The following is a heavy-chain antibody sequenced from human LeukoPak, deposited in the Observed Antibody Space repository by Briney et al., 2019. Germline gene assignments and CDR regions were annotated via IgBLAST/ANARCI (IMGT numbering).Heavy chain of an antibody. CDR3: ASNSPESAYRPLGY. Sequence: GGSMRLSCAASGFTFSSYWMSWVRQAPGKGLEWVANMKLDGSEKNYVDSVKGRFTISRDNAKNSLYLQMNSLTAEDTALYYCASNSPESAYRPLGYWGQGTLVTVSS. D-gene: IGHD1-14*01. J-gene: IGHJ4*02. CDR2: MKLDGSEK. CDR1: GFTFSSYW. V-gene: IGHV3-7*01.